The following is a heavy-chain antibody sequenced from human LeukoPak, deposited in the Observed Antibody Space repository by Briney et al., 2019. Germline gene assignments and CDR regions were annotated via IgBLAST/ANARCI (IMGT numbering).Heavy chain of an antibody. J-gene: IGHJ4*02. CDR2: IIPIFGTA. CDR3: ARELGYCSSTSCYTLDY. D-gene: IGHD2-2*01. Sequence: GSSVKVSCKASGGTFSSYAISWVRQAPGQGLEWMGGIIPIFGTANYAQKFQGRVTITADESTSTAYMELSSLRSEDTAVYYCARELGYCSSTSCYTLDYWGQGTLVTVSS. V-gene: IGHV1-69*01. CDR1: GGTFSSYA.